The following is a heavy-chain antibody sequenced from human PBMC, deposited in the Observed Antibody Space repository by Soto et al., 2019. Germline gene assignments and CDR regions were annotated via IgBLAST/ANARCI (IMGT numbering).Heavy chain of an antibody. CDR3: ARDLTASS. CDR2: IRAYNGNT. CDR1: GYTFISYG. J-gene: IGHJ5*02. Sequence: QVHLVQSGAEVKKPGAAVEVSCKASGYTFISYGFNWVRQAPGQGLEWMGWIRAYNGNTKYAQKPQGRVTMTTDTSTTPANMELRSLRSDETAVYYCARDLTASSWGQGTLVIVSS. V-gene: IGHV1-18*01. D-gene: IGHD2-21*02.